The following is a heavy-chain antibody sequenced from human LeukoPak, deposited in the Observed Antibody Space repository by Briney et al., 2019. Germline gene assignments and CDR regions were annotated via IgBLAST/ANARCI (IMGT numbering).Heavy chain of an antibody. V-gene: IGHV3-30*02. CDR3: AKDLDTAMVSPYEPYFDY. CDR1: AFTFRSYG. Sequence: GGSLRLSCATSAFTFRSYGMHWVRQAPDKGLEWVAFIRYDGSNKYYADSAKGRFTISRDNSKNTLYLQMNSLRAEDTAVYYCAKDLDTAMVSPYEPYFDYWGQGTLVTVSS. J-gene: IGHJ4*02. D-gene: IGHD5-18*01. CDR2: IRYDGSNK.